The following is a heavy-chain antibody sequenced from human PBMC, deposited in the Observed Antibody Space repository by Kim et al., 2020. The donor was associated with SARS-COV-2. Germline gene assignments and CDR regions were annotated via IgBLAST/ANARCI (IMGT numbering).Heavy chain of an antibody. J-gene: IGHJ6*03. V-gene: IGHV3-30*02. CDR3: AKGGVRYYMDV. CDR2: K. D-gene: IGHD3-16*01. Sequence: KYYADSVKGRFTISRDNSKNTLYLQRNSLRAEDTAGYYCAKGGVRYYMDVWGKGTTVTVSS.